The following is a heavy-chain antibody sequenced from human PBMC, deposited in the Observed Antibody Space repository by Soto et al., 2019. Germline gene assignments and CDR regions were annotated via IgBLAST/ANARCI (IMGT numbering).Heavy chain of an antibody. D-gene: IGHD3-10*01. J-gene: IGHJ4*02. V-gene: IGHV3-33*01. CDR2: IWYDGSNK. Sequence: QVQLVESGGGVVQPGRSLRLSCAACGFTFSSYGMHWVRQAPGKGLEWVAVIWYDGSNKYYADSVKGRFTISRDNSKNTLYLQMNSLRAEDTAVYYCARDRTVRGATFYFDYWGQGTLVTVSS. CDR1: GFTFSSYG. CDR3: ARDRTVRGATFYFDY.